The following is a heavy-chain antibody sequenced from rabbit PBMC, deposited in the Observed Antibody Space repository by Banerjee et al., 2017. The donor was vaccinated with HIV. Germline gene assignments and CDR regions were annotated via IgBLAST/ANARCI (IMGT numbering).Heavy chain of an antibody. CDR2: IATGDGNT. V-gene: IGHV1S45*01. CDR1: GIDFSSGYY. D-gene: IGHD8-1*01. CDR3: ARDLWAGGSV. Sequence: QQQLEESGGGLVKPGGTLTLTCKASGIDFSSGYYICWVRQAPGKGLEWIGCIATGDGNTYYASWAKGRFTISEPSSTTVTLQMTSLTVADTATYFCARDLWAGGSVWGQGTLVTVS. J-gene: IGHJ4*01.